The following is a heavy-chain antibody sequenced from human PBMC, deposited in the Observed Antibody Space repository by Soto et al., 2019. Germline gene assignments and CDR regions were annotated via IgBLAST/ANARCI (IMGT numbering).Heavy chain of an antibody. CDR2: ISAYNGNT. CDR1: GYTFTSYG. V-gene: IGHV1-18*01. J-gene: IGHJ4*02. Sequence: ASVKVSCKASGYTFTSYGISWVRQAPGQGLEWMGWISAYNGNTNYAQKLQGRVTMTTDTSTSTAYMELRSLRSDDTVVYYCARGDYYDSSGYSDYWGQGTLVTVSS. CDR3: ARGDYYDSSGYSDY. D-gene: IGHD3-22*01.